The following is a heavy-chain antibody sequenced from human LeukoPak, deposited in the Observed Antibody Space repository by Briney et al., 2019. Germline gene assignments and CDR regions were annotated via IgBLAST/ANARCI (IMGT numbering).Heavy chain of an antibody. Sequence: ASVKVSCKASGYTFTSYWIGWVRQMPGKGLEWMGIIYPGDSDTKYSPSFQGQVTISADKSISTAYLQWSSLKASDTAMYYCARRGAVAGGGFDIWGQGTMVTVSS. CDR1: GYTFTSYW. D-gene: IGHD6-19*01. CDR2: IYPGDSDT. J-gene: IGHJ3*02. V-gene: IGHV5-51*01. CDR3: ARRGAVAGGGFDI.